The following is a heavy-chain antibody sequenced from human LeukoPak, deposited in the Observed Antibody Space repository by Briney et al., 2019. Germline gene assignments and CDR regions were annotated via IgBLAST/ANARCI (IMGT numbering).Heavy chain of an antibody. D-gene: IGHD6-13*01. CDR3: ARHEQQLVDTHDAFDI. CDR2: IYYSGST. V-gene: IGHV4-39*07. J-gene: IGHJ3*02. Sequence: PSETLSLTCTVSGGSISSSSYYWGWIRQPPGKGLEWIGSIYYSGSTYYNPSLKSRVTISVDTSKNQFSLKLSSVTAADTAVYYCARHEQQLVDTHDAFDIWGQETMVTVSS. CDR1: GGSISSSSYY.